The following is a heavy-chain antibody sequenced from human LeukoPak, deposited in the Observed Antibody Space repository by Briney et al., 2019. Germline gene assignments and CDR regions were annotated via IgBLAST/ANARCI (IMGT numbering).Heavy chain of an antibody. D-gene: IGHD3-10*01. CDR1: GYTFTSYG. CDR3: ATRGFGTLNWFDP. CDR2: ISAYNGNT. Sequence: ASVKVSCKASGYTFTSYGISWVRQAPGQGLEWMGWISAYNGNTNYAQKLQGRVTMTTDTSTSTAYMELSSLRSEDTAVYYCATRGFGTLNWFDPWGQGTLVTVSS. J-gene: IGHJ5*02. V-gene: IGHV1-18*01.